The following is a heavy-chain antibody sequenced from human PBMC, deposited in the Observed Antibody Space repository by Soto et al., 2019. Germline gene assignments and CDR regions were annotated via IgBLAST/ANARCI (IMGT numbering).Heavy chain of an antibody. CDR1: GGSMRNYF. V-gene: IGHV4-59*01. J-gene: IGHJ4*02. CDR2: IHYSGTT. CDR3: AKKVNSGPGSQYFDY. D-gene: IGHD3-10*01. Sequence: SETLSLTCTVSGGSMRNYFWTWIRQPPGKGLEWIGYIHYSGTTSFFPSYNPSLRSRVTISEDTSKNQFSLKLLSVTTADTAIYYCAKKVNSGPGSQYFDYWGQGTLVTVSS.